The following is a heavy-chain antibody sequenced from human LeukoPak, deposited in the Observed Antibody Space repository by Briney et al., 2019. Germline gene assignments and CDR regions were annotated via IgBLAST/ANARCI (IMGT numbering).Heavy chain of an antibody. V-gene: IGHV1-2*02. CDR1: GYTFTGYY. D-gene: IGHD6-13*01. CDR2: INPNSGGT. J-gene: IGHJ5*02. Sequence: ASVKVSCKASGYTFTGYYMHWVRQAPGQGLEWMGWINPNSGGTTYAQKFQGRVTMTRDTSISTAYMELSRLRSDDTAVYYCARAGEEQQLVIWFDPWGQGTLVTVSS. CDR3: ARAGEEQQLVIWFDP.